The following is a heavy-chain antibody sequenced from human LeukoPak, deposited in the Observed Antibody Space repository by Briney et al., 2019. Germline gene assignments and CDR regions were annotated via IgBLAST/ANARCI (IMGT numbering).Heavy chain of an antibody. Sequence: GGSLRLSCAASGYNFSNYHMKWVRQAPGKGLEWVSSISRSSRYIYYADSMKGRFTVSRDNAENSLYLQPNSLRADDTAVYYCARGGGSAWYAYYFDYWGQGTLVTVSS. D-gene: IGHD6-19*01. CDR2: ISRSSRYI. CDR3: ARGGGSAWYAYYFDY. J-gene: IGHJ4*02. V-gene: IGHV3-21*01. CDR1: GYNFSNYH.